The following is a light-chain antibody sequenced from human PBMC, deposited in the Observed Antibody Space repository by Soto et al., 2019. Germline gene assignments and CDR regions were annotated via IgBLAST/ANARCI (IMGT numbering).Light chain of an antibody. V-gene: IGLV2-14*01. J-gene: IGLJ2*01. CDR3: CSHTISGAPV. CDR2: EVT. CDR1: NSDVANYDY. Sequence: QSALARPASVSGSPGQSITLSCTGANSDVANYDYVSWYRQYPGLAPQVIISEVTNRPSVISDRFSGSKSANTAYLTISGLQAEDEADYYCCSHTISGAPVFGGGTKVTVL.